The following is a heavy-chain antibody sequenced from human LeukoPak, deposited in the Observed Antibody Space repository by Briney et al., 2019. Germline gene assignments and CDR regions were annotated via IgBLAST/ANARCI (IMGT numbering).Heavy chain of an antibody. J-gene: IGHJ4*02. D-gene: IGHD2-21*02. CDR2: ISSSGSTI. V-gene: IGHV3-48*04. Sequence: GGSLRLSCGASGFTFKNYGMNWVRQAPGKGLEWVSYISSSGSTIYYADSVKGRFTISRDNAKNSLYLQMNSLRAEDTAVYYCARDRAYCGGDCYRYFDYWGQGTLVTVSS. CDR1: GFTFKNYG. CDR3: ARDRAYCGGDCYRYFDY.